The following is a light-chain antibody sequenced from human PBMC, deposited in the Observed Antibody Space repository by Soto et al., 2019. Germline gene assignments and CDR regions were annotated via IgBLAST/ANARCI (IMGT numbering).Light chain of an antibody. CDR3: SSYAGSSIPVV. V-gene: IGLV2-8*01. CDR2: EVS. Sequence: QSALTQPPSASGSPGQSVTMSCTGISSDVGGYIFVSWYQQHPGKAPKLMIYEVSNRPSGVSDRFSGSKSGNTASLTVSGLQAEEEADYYCSSYAGSSIPVVFGGGTKLTVL. J-gene: IGLJ2*01. CDR1: SSDVGGYIF.